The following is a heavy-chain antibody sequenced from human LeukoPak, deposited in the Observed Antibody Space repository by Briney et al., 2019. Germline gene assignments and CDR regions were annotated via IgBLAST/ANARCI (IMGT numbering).Heavy chain of an antibody. CDR3: TRRGYGY. Sequence: GGSLRLSCAASGFTFSSHWMSWVRQAPGKGLEWVANIKEDGSEIYYVDSVKGRFTISRDNAKNSLYLQMNSLRAEDTAVCYCTRRGYGYWGQGTLVTVSS. J-gene: IGHJ4*02. V-gene: IGHV3-7*01. CDR1: GFTFSSHW. CDR2: IKEDGSEI. D-gene: IGHD5-18*01.